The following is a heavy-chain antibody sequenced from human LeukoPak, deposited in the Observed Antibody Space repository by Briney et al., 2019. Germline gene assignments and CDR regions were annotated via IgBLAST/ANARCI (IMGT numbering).Heavy chain of an antibody. CDR2: INPNSGGT. CDR3: ARVGYSSSWYFDY. CDR1: GYTFTAQY. J-gene: IGHJ4*02. D-gene: IGHD6-13*01. Sequence: GASVKVSCKASGYTFTAQYMHWVRQAPGQGLEWMGRINPNSGGTNYAQKFQGRVTMTRDTSISTAYMELSRLRSDDTAVYYCARVGYSSSWYFDYWGQGTLVTVSS. V-gene: IGHV1-2*06.